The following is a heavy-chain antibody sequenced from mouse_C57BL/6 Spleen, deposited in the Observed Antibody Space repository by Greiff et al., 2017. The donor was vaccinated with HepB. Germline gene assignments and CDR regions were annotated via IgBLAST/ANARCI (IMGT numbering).Heavy chain of an antibody. J-gene: IGHJ2*01. CDR3: ARSIVANDY. D-gene: IGHD1-1*01. Sequence: QVQLQQPGAELVMPGASVKLSCKASGYTFTSYWMHWVKQRPGQGLEWIGEIDPSDSYTNYNQKFKGKSTLTVDKSSSTAYMQLSSLTSEDSAVYYCARSIVANDYWGQGTTLTVSS. CDR2: IDPSDSYT. CDR1: GYTFTSYW. V-gene: IGHV1-69*01.